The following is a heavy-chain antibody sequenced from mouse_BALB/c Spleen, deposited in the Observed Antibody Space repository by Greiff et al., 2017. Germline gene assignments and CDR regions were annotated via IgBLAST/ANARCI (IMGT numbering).Heavy chain of an antibody. CDR1: GFTFSSFG. J-gene: IGHJ3*01. Sequence: EVKLMESGGGLVQPGGSRKLSCAASGFTFSSFGMHWVRQAPEKGLEWVAYISSGSSNIYYADTVKGRFTISRDNPKNTLFLQMTSLRSEDTAMYYCASPQHPYYGNWGFAYWGQGTLVTVSA. CDR3: ASPQHPYYGNWGFAY. V-gene: IGHV5-17*02. CDR2: ISSGSSNI. D-gene: IGHD2-10*01.